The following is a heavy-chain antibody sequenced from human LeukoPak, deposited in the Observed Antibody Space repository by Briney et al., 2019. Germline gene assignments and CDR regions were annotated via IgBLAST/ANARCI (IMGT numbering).Heavy chain of an antibody. CDR3: ARATPAYCGGDCNYYYGMDV. J-gene: IGHJ6*02. CDR1: GYTFTSYY. D-gene: IGHD2-21*02. CDR2: INPSGGST. V-gene: IGHV1-46*01. Sequence: ASVKVSCTASGYTFTSYYMHWVRQAPGQGLEWMGIINPSGGSTSYAQKFQGRVTMTRDTSTSTVYMELSSLRSEDTAVYYCARATPAYCGGDCNYYYGMDVWGQGTTVTVSS.